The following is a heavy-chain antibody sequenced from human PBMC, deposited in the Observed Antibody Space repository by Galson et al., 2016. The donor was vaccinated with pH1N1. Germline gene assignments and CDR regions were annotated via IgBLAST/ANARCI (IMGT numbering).Heavy chain of an antibody. CDR1: GFTFSSYG. D-gene: IGHD2-2*01. CDR2: ISYDGSNK. Sequence: SLRLSCAASGFTFSSYGFHWVRQAPGKGLEWVAVISYDGSNKYYADSVKGRFTISRDNSKNTLYLQMNSLRAEDTAVYYCARHRPRPVVVPAAASDWGQGTLVTVSS. CDR3: ARHRPRPVVVPAAASD. V-gene: IGHV3-30*03. J-gene: IGHJ4*02.